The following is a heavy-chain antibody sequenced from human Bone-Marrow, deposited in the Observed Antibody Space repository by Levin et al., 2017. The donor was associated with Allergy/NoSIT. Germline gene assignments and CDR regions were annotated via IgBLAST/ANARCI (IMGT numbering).Heavy chain of an antibody. CDR3: ARDRRSVNGIIDMGASYFDL. Sequence: GESLKISCKTSNYSFRTYGISWLRQAPGRGLEWLGWTSTYNSVRNIPQKFRDRVVLTTSEPAKTVSLELTDMTSDDSAVYFCARDRRSVNGIIDMGASYFDLWGQGTLVNVSS. J-gene: IGHJ4*02. CDR1: NYSFRTYG. CDR2: TSTYNSVR. V-gene: IGHV1-18*01. D-gene: IGHD3-9*01.